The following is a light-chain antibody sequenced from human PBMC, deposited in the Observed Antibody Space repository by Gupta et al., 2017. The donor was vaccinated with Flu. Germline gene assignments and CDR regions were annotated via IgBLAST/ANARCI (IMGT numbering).Light chain of an antibody. J-gene: IGKJ1*01. CDR1: QSVGNF. V-gene: IGKV3-11*01. CDR2: AES. CDR3: QQRSSWPDT. Sequence: LDTMSWSAGERATLSCRASQSVGNFVAWYQKKPGQPPRRLMCAESTRSTGIPARFRGNGSGTDFSLTISSLEPEDFAVYYCQQRSSWPDTFGQGTRVEIK.